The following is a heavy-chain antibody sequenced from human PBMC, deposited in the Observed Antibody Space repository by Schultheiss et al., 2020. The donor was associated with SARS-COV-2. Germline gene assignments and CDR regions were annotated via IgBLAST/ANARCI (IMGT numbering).Heavy chain of an antibody. V-gene: IGHV4-34*01. CDR3: ASYQADTAMVTALGIDY. CDR1: GGSFSGYY. Sequence: SQTLSLTCAVYGGSFSGYYWSWIRQPPGKELEWIGSIYHSGSTYYNPSLKSRVTISVDTSKNQFSLKLSSVTAADTAVYYCASYQADTAMVTALGIDYWGQGTLVTVSS. D-gene: IGHD5-18*01. J-gene: IGHJ4*02. CDR2: IYHSGST.